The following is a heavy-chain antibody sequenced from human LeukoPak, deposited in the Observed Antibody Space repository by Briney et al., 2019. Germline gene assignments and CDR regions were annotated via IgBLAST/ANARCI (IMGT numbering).Heavy chain of an antibody. CDR1: GFTFSSSA. V-gene: IGHV3-23*01. CDR3: AKGGPYTSSSCDY. D-gene: IGHD6-6*01. Sequence: GGSLRLSSAASGFTFSSSAMHWARQAPGKGLEWVSGISATTGYTYYADSVKGRFTVSRDSSNNMLYLQMTNLRAEDTALYYCAKGGPYTSSSCDYWGQGTLVTVSS. CDR2: ISATTGYT. J-gene: IGHJ4*02.